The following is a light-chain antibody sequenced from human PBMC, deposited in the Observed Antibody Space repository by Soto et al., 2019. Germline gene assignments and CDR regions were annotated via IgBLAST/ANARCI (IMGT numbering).Light chain of an antibody. V-gene: IGKV4-1*01. CDR2: WAS. CDR3: QQYYSTPVT. J-gene: IGKJ3*01. Sequence: DIVMTQSPDSLAVSLGERATINCKSSQSVLYSSNNKNYLAWYQQKPGQPPKLLIYWASTRESGVPDRFSGSGSGTDFTLTIISLQAEDVAVYYGQQYYSTPVTFGPGTKVDIK. CDR1: QSVLYSSNNKNY.